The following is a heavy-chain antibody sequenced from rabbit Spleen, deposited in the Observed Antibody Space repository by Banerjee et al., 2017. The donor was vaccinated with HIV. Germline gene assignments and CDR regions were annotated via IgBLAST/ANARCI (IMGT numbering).Heavy chain of an antibody. J-gene: IGHJ6*01. CDR1: GFSFSSSDY. CDR2: IDPIFGTT. Sequence: QSLEESGGDLVKPGASLTLTCTASGFSFSSSDYMCWVRQAPGKGLEWIGYIDPIFGTTYYASWVNGRFTCSKTSSTTVTLQVTRLTAADTATYFCARDTGSSFSSYGMDLWGPGTLVTVS. V-gene: IGHV1S40*01. D-gene: IGHD8-1*01. CDR3: ARDTGSSFSSYGMDL.